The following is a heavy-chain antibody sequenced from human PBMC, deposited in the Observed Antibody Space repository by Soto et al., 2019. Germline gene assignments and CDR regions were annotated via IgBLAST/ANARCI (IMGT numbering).Heavy chain of an antibody. CDR2: ISYDGSNK. CDR1: GFTFSSYA. CDR3: ARDEIRFSWAYGMGV. J-gene: IGHJ6*02. V-gene: IGHV3-30-3*01. D-gene: IGHD3-3*01. Sequence: QVQLVESGGGVVQPGRSLRLSCAASGFTFSSYAMHWVRQAPGKGLEWVAVISYDGSNKYYADSVKGRFTISRDNFKNSLSLQMHSLRAEDTAVYYCARDEIRFSWAYGMGVWGQGTTVTVSS.